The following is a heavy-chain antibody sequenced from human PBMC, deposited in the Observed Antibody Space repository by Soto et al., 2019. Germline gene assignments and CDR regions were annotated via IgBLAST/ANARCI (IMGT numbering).Heavy chain of an antibody. Sequence: QVQLVQSGAEVKKPGASMKVSCKASGYTFTDYYIHWVRQAPGQGLDWMGWINPNSGGTLYAQKFEGWVTMTRDTSISTAYMALSRLRSNDTAVYYCARGGGDSSGVDYWGQGTLVTASS. D-gene: IGHD3-22*01. CDR2: INPNSGGT. CDR3: ARGGGDSSGVDY. V-gene: IGHV1-2*04. J-gene: IGHJ4*02. CDR1: GYTFTDYY.